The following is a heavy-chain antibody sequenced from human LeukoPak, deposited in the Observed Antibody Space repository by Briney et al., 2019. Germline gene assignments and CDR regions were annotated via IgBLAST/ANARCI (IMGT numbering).Heavy chain of an antibody. CDR3: AREANEYNWNVRAKYYFDY. CDR2: IYYSGST. J-gene: IGHJ4*02. D-gene: IGHD1-20*01. CDR1: GGSISSSSYY. V-gene: IGHV4-39*02. Sequence: PSQTLSLTCTVSGGSISSSSYYWGWIRQPPGKGLEWIGSIYYSGSTYYNPSLKSRVTISVDTSKNQFSLKLSSVTAADTAVYYCAREANEYNWNVRAKYYFDYWGQGTLVTVSS.